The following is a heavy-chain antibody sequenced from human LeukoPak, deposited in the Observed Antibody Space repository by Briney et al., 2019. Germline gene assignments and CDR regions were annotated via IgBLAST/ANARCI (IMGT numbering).Heavy chain of an antibody. CDR2: IYTSGST. J-gene: IGHJ6*03. CDR3: ARGTVLTGYFYMDV. Sequence: SQTLSLTCTVSGGSIRSSSYYWSWIWQPAGKGLEWIGRIYTSGSTNYNPSLKSRVTISVDTSKNQFSLKLSSVTAADTAVYYCARGTVLTGYFYMDVWGKGTTVTVSS. D-gene: IGHD3-9*01. CDR1: GGSIRSSSYY. V-gene: IGHV4-61*02.